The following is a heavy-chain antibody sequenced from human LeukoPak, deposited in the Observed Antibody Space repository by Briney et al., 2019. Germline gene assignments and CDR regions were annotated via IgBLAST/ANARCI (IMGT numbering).Heavy chain of an antibody. J-gene: IGHJ4*02. V-gene: IGHV2-5*02. CDR1: GFSLSTSGVG. CDR3: ARRYCSGGSCPLYFDY. CDR2: IYWVDDK. D-gene: IGHD2-15*01. Sequence: SGPTLVNPTQTLTLTCSFSGFSLSTSGVGVGWIRQPPVKALEWLAVIYWVDDKRYSPSLKTRLTMTKDTSKNQVVLTMTDMDPVDTATYYCARRYCSGGSCPLYFDYWGQGTLVIVSS.